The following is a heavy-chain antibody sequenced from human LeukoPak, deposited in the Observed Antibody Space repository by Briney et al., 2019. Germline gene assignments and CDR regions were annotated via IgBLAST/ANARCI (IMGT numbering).Heavy chain of an antibody. J-gene: IGHJ5*02. Sequence: PGGSLRLSCAASGFTFSSHAIHWVRQAPGKGLEWVAFVSYDGSNKYYADSVKGRFTISRDTAKNTLYLQMNSLRAEDTAVYYCARDRYYASGSYNWFDPWGQGTLVTVSS. CDR1: GFTFSSHA. V-gene: IGHV3-30-3*01. CDR2: VSYDGSNK. D-gene: IGHD3-10*01. CDR3: ARDRYYASGSYNWFDP.